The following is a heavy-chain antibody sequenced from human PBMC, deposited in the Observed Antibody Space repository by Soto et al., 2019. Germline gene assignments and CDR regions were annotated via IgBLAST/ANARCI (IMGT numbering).Heavy chain of an antibody. CDR2: ISYDGSNK. D-gene: IGHD6-19*01. V-gene: IGHV3-30*18. CDR1: GFTFSSYG. Sequence: GGSLRLSCAASGFTFSSYGMHWVRQAPGKGLEWVAVISYDGSNKYYADSVKGRFTISRDNSKNTLYLQMNSLRAEDTAVYYCAKEWYSSGWYHYWGQGTLVTVSS. CDR3: AKEWYSSGWYHY. J-gene: IGHJ4*02.